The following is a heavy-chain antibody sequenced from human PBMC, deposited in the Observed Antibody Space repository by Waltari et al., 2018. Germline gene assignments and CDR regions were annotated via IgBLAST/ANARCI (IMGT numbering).Heavy chain of an antibody. V-gene: IGHV1-8*01. CDR1: GYTFTSLH. J-gene: IGHJ3*02. CDR3: LRGYAHDRGGAFDN. CDR2: VDPINGNT. Sequence: RLLQSGAEVKKSGASVKVSCQASGYTFTSLHVNWVRQAAGQGLEWMGWVDPINGNTGNADKVQGKITLTSDTSKNTAYMELRGLNSFDTAVYYCLRGYAHDRGGAFDNWGQGTVVTVSS.